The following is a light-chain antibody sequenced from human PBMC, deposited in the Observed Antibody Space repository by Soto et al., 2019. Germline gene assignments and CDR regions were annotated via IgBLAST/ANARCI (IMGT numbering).Light chain of an antibody. CDR1: QSVSSS. CDR2: DAS. J-gene: IGKJ4*01. Sequence: EIVLTQSPATLSLSPGERATLSCRASQSVSSSLAWFQQKPGQAPRLLIYDASNRATDIPARFSGSGSGTDFTLTISSLEPEDFAVYYCQQRSNGLTFGGGTKVEIK. CDR3: QQRSNGLT. V-gene: IGKV3-11*01.